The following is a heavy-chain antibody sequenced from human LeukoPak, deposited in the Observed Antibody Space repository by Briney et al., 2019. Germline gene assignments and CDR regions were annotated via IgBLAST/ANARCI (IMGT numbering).Heavy chain of an antibody. CDR1: GYTFTDYY. V-gene: IGHV1-69-2*01. Sequence: ASVKVSCKVSGYTFTDYYMHWVQQAPGKGLEWMGLVDPEDVETIYAEKFQGRVTITADTSTDTAYMELSSLRSEDTAVYYCATGGSIDCSSTSCYYNWFDPWGQGTLVTVSS. J-gene: IGHJ5*02. D-gene: IGHD2-2*01. CDR2: VDPEDVET. CDR3: ATGGSIDCSSTSCYYNWFDP.